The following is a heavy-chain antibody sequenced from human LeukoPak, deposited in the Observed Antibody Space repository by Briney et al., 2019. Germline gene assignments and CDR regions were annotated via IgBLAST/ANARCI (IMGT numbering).Heavy chain of an antibody. CDR1: GYTFAGYY. Sequence: ASVKVSFKASGYTFAGYYMHWVRQAPGQGLEWMGWINPNSGGTNYAQKFQGRVTMTRDTSISTAYMELSRLRSDDTVVYYCARDESRIAAANWFDPWGQGTLVTVSS. CDR2: INPNSGGT. D-gene: IGHD6-13*01. V-gene: IGHV1-2*02. CDR3: ARDESRIAAANWFDP. J-gene: IGHJ5*02.